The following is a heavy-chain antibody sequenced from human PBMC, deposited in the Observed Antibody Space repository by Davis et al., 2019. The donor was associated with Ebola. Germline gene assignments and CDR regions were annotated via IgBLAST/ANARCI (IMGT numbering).Heavy chain of an antibody. CDR3: ARGHTYGRWDDWFDP. V-gene: IGHV1-2*06. D-gene: IGHD5-18*01. CDR1: GYTFAAHY. J-gene: IGHJ5*02. Sequence: AASVKVSCKASGYTFAAHYIHWVRQAPGQGLEWMGRINPNFGGKIYAQKFQDRVTMTIDTSINTAYLGLDRLRSDDTAVYYCARGHTYGRWDDWFDPWGQGTLVTVSS. CDR2: INPNFGGK.